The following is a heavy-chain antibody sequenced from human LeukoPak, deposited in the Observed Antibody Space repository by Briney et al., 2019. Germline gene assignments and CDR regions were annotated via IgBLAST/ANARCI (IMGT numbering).Heavy chain of an antibody. CDR3: ARKDYYDSSGYLADY. V-gene: IGHV3-23*01. Sequence: GGSLRLSCAASGFTFSNYAMNWVRQAPGKGLEWVSTISGSGDNTYYADSVKGRFTISRDNSKNTLYLQMNSLRAEDTAVYYCARKDYYDSSGYLADYWGQGTLVTVSS. CDR2: ISGSGDNT. J-gene: IGHJ4*02. D-gene: IGHD3-22*01. CDR1: GFTFSNYA.